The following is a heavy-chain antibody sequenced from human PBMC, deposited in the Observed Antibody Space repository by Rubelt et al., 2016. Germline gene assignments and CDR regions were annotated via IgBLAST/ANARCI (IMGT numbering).Heavy chain of an antibody. J-gene: IGHJ4*02. Sequence: EVQLVESGGALVKPDESLRLSCAASGFTFINAWMNWVRQAPGKVLEWVGRISTETDGGTTDYAAPVQGRFTILRDDSKNTVYLQMTGLKTEDTAVYYCTRDSISSSDYWGQGTLVTVSS. CDR1: GFTFINAW. V-gene: IGHV3-15*07. CDR2: ISTETDGGTT. D-gene: IGHD6-6*01. CDR3: TRDSISSSDY.